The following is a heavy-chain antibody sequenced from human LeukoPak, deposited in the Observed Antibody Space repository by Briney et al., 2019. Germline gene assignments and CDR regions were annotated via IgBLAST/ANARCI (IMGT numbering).Heavy chain of an antibody. CDR1: GGSFSGYY. J-gene: IGHJ4*02. CDR3: ARGKIAKAGSFDY. Sequence: SETLSLTYAVYGGSFSGYYWSWIRQPPGKGLEWIGEINHSGSTNYNPSLKSRVTISVDTSKNQFSLKLSSVTAADTAVYYCARGKIAKAGSFDYWGQGTLVTVSS. CDR2: INHSGST. D-gene: IGHD6-19*01. V-gene: IGHV4-34*01.